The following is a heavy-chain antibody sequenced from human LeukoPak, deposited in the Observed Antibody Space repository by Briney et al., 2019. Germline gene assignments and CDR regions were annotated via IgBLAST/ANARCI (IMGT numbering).Heavy chain of an antibody. CDR1: GGSISSGGYS. Sequence: SETLSLTCAVSGGSISSGGYSWSWTRQPPGKGLEWIGYIYHSGSTYYNPSLKSRVTISVDRSKNQFSLKLSSVTAADTAVYYCAGLKWDYYDSSGYHDYWGQGTLVTVSS. D-gene: IGHD3-22*01. CDR2: IYHSGST. J-gene: IGHJ4*02. V-gene: IGHV4-30-2*01. CDR3: AGLKWDYYDSSGYHDY.